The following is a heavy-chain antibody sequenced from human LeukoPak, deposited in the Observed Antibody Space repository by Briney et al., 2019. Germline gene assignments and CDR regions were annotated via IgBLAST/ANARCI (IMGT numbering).Heavy chain of an antibody. D-gene: IGHD3-22*01. CDR2: IIPIFGTA. CDR1: GGTFSSHA. V-gene: IGHV1-69*13. CDR3: ARVGPGYYDSSGYYSDYYYGMDV. Sequence: SVKVSCKASGGTFSSHAISWVRQAPGQGLEWMGGIIPIFGTANYAQKFQGRVTITADESTSTAYMELSSLRSEDTAVYYCARVGPGYYDSSGYYSDYYYGMDVWGQGTTVTVSS. J-gene: IGHJ6*02.